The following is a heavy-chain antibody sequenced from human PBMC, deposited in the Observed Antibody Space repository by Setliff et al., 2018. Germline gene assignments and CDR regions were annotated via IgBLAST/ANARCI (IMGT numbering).Heavy chain of an antibody. D-gene: IGHD4-17*01. V-gene: IGHV3-48*04. CDR3: ARLRKDYGDYYYFDY. CDR1: KFAFDNTW. Sequence: GGSLRLSCAASKFAFDNTWMNWVRQAPGKGLEWIAFINRSGSIIYYADSVKGRFTISRDNAKNSLYLQMNSLRAEDTAVYYCARLRKDYGDYYYFDYWGQGTLVTVSS. J-gene: IGHJ4*02. CDR2: INRSGSII.